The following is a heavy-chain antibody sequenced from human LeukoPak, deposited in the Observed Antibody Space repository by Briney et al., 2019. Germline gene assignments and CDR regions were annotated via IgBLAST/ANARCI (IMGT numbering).Heavy chain of an antibody. V-gene: IGHV3-7*01. CDR2: IKNDGSEK. Sequence: GGSLRLSCAASGFSFSNYWMSWVRQAPGKGLEWLANIKNDGSEKYYVDSVKGRFTISRDNAKNSLYLQMNSLRAEDTAVYYCAEPLTMIVVESYWGQGTLVTVSS. J-gene: IGHJ4*02. CDR1: GFSFSNYW. CDR3: AEPLTMIVVESY. D-gene: IGHD3-22*01.